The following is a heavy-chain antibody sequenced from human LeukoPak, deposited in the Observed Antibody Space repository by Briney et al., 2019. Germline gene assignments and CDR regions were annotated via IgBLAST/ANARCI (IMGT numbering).Heavy chain of an antibody. CDR1: GGSISSYY. Sequence: PSETLSLTCTVSGGSISSYYWSWIRQPPGKGLEGIGYIYYSGSTNYNPSLKSRVTISVDTSKNQFSLKLSSVTAADTAVYYCARDLGGTTSNAFDIWGQGTMVTVSS. J-gene: IGHJ3*02. V-gene: IGHV4-59*01. CDR3: ARDLGGTTSNAFDI. CDR2: IYYSGST. D-gene: IGHD1-1*01.